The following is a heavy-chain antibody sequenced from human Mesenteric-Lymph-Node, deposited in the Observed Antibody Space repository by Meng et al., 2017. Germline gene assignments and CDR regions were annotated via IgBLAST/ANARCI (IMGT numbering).Heavy chain of an antibody. J-gene: IGHJ4*02. D-gene: IGHD2-15*01. CDR2: ISSSGSTI. CDR1: GFTFSDYY. CDR3: AKGLRGSCYSGVDC. Sequence: GESLKISCAASGFTFSDYYMSWIRQAPGKGLEWVSYISSSGSTIYYADSVKGRFTISRDNAKNSLYLQMNSLRGEDTAAYYCAKGLRGSCYSGVDCWGQGTLVTVSS. V-gene: IGHV3-11*01.